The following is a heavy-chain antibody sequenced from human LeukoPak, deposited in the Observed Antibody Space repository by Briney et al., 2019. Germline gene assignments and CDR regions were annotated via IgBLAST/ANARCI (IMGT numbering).Heavy chain of an antibody. Sequence: PGGSLRLSCAASGFTFSSYWMSWVRQAPGKGLEWVANIKQDGSEKYYVDSAKGRFTISRDNAKNSLYLRMNSLRAEDTAVYYCARAYDFWSGYHSYYFDYWGQGTLVTVSS. CDR2: IKQDGSEK. CDR3: ARAYDFWSGYHSYYFDY. CDR1: GFTFSSYW. J-gene: IGHJ4*02. D-gene: IGHD3-3*01. V-gene: IGHV3-7*01.